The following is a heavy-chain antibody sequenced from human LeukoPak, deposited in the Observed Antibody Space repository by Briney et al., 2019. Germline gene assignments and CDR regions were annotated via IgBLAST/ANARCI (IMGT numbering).Heavy chain of an antibody. J-gene: IGHJ3*02. CDR2: IRYDGSNK. D-gene: IGHD2-15*01. CDR1: GFTFSSYG. V-gene: IGHV3-30*02. CDR3: ARAHCSGGSCYQLSSYDAFDI. Sequence: GGSLRLSCAASGFTFSSYGMHWVRQAPGKGLEWVALIRYDGSNKYYADSVKGRFTISRDNSKNTLYMQMNSLRGEDTAVYYCARAHCSGGSCYQLSSYDAFDIWAKGQWSPSLQ.